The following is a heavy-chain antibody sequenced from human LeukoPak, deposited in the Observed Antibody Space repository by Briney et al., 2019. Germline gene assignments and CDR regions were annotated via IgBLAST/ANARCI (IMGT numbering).Heavy chain of an antibody. CDR2: INVDGSST. CDR3: AREVYYDSSGYPNWFDP. D-gene: IGHD3-22*01. J-gene: IGHJ5*02. Sequence: GGSLRLSRAASGFTFTSYWMHWVRQAPGKGLVWVSRINVDGSSTSYADSVKGRFTISRDNAKNTLYLQMNSLRAEDTAVYYCAREVYYDSSGYPNWFDPWGQGTLVTVSS. V-gene: IGHV3-74*01. CDR1: GFTFTSYW.